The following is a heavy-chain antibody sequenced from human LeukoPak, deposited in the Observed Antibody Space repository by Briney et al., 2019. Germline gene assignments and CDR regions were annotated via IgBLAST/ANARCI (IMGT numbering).Heavy chain of an antibody. Sequence: ASVKVSCKASGYTFTSYGISWVRQAPGQGLEWMGWISTYNGTTNYAQKLKGRVTMTTDTSASTAYMELRSLRSDETAVYYCARDSRWDLIYPYWYFDLWGRGTLVTVSS. CDR1: GYTFTSYG. J-gene: IGHJ2*01. V-gene: IGHV1-18*01. CDR3: ARDSRWDLIYPYWYFDL. CDR2: ISTYNGTT. D-gene: IGHD1-26*01.